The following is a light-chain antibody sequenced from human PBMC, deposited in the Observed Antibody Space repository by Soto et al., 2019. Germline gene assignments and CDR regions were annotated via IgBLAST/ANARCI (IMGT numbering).Light chain of an antibody. CDR3: QQYNTYSVT. V-gene: IGKV1-5*01. Sequence: DIQMTQSPSTLSPSVRDRVTITCRASQNIVNWLAWYQQKPGKAPKILIYGASTLERGVPSRFSGSGSGTEFTLTITNLQPDDFATYYCQQYNTYSVTFGQGTRLEIK. CDR2: GAS. CDR1: QNIVNW. J-gene: IGKJ5*01.